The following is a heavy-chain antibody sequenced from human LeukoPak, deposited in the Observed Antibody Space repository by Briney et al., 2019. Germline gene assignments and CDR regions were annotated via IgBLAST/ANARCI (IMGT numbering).Heavy chain of an antibody. Sequence: GGSLRLSCAASGFTFSTYWMSWVRQAPGKGLEWVAVISYDGSNKYYADSVKGRFTISRDNSKNTLYLQMNSLRAEDTAVYYCARLLNLRWGFLPFDYWGQGTLVTVSS. CDR1: GFTFSTYW. V-gene: IGHV3-30*03. D-gene: IGHD4-23*01. CDR3: ARLLNLRWGFLPFDY. J-gene: IGHJ4*02. CDR2: ISYDGSNK.